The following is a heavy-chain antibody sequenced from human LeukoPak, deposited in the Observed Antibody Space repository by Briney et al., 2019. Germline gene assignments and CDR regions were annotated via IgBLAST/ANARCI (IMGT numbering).Heavy chain of an antibody. J-gene: IGHJ4*02. D-gene: IGHD3-9*01. CDR1: GFTFSSYW. V-gene: IGHV3-23*01. CDR3: AKDVGYDILTGYYSYASDY. Sequence: GGSLRLSCAASGFTFSSYWMSWVRQAPGKGLEWVSAISGSGGSTYYADSVKGRFTISRDNSKNTLYLQMNSLRAEDTAVYYCAKDVGYDILTGYYSYASDYWGQGTLVTVSS. CDR2: ISGSGGST.